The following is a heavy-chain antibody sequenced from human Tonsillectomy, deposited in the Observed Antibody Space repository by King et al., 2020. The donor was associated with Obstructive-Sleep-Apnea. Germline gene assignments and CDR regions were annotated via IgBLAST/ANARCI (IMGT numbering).Heavy chain of an antibody. CDR1: GGSISSGGYY. J-gene: IGHJ4*02. D-gene: IGHD1-26*01. Sequence: PLQESGPGLVKPSQTLSLTCTVSGGSISSGGYYWSWIRQHPGKGLEYIGYIYYSGSTYYNPSLKSRITISVDTSKNQFSLKLSSVTAADTAVYYCARTLWDRYFDYWGQGTLVTVSA. CDR3: ARTLWDRYFDY. V-gene: IGHV4-31*03. CDR2: IYYSGST.